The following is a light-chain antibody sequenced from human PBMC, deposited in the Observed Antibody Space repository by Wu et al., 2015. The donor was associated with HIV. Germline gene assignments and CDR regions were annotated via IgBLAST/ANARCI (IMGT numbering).Light chain of an antibody. CDR2: DAS. Sequence: VMTQSPATLSVSPGETATLFCRASQSVSTNLAWYQQKPGRAPRLLIYDASTRATGTPGRFSGSGSGTDFTLTISRLEPEDFAVYYCQQYGSSPLFTFGPGTKVDIK. CDR3: QQYGSSPLFT. V-gene: IGKV3-20*01. J-gene: IGKJ3*01. CDR1: QSVSTN.